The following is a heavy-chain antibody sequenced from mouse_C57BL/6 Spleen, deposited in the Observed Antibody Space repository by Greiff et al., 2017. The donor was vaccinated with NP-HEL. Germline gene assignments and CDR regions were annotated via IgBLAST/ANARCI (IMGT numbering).Heavy chain of an antibody. D-gene: IGHD2-2*01. J-gene: IGHJ2*01. CDR3: AREGSTMVTTMYFDY. Sequence: EVKLVESEGGLVQPGSSMKLSCTASGFTFSDYYMAWVRQVPEKGLEWVANINYDGSSTYYLDSLKSRFIISRDNAKNILYLQMSSLKSEDTATYYCAREGSTMVTTMYFDYWGQGTTLTVSS. CDR1: GFTFSDYY. CDR2: INYDGSST. V-gene: IGHV5-16*01.